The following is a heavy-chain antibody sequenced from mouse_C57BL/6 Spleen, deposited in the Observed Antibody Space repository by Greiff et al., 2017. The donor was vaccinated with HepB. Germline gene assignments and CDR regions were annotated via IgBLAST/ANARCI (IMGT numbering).Heavy chain of an antibody. CDR3: ARAGILGAMDY. CDR1: GYAFSSSW. CDR2: IYPGDGDT. J-gene: IGHJ4*01. V-gene: IGHV1-82*01. D-gene: IGHD4-1*01. Sequence: VNVVESGPELVKPGASVKISCKASGYAFSSSWMNWVKQRPGKGLEWIGRIYPGDGDTNYNGKFKGKATLTADKSSSTAYMQLSSLTSEDSAVYFCARAGILGAMDYWGQGTSVTVSS.